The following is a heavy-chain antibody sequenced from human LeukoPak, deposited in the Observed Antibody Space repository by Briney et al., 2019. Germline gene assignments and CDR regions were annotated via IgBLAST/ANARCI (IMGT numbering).Heavy chain of an antibody. CDR2: ISYDGSNK. Sequence: GGSLRLSCAASGFTFSSYAMHWVRQAPGKGLEWVAVISYDGSNKYYADSVKGRFTISRDNSKNTLYLQMNSLRAEDTAVYYCARALDEGARFDYWGQGTLVTVSS. V-gene: IGHV3-30-3*01. J-gene: IGHJ4*02. CDR3: ARALDEGARFDY. D-gene: IGHD3-16*01. CDR1: GFTFSSYA.